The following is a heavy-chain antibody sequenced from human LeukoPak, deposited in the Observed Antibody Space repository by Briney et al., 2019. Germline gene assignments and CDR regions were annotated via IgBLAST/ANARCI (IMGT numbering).Heavy chain of an antibody. J-gene: IGHJ4*02. CDR3: ARLDCGGDCYVDY. CDR2: IYYSGTT. V-gene: IGHV4-59*08. D-gene: IGHD2-21*02. CDR1: GASFTSNY. Sequence: SETLPLTCTVSGASFTSNYWSWIRQPPGKGLEWIGYIYYSGTTTYNPSLERRVTMSVDMSKTQFSLRLNSVTATDTAVYYCARLDCGGDCYVDYWGQGTLVTVSS.